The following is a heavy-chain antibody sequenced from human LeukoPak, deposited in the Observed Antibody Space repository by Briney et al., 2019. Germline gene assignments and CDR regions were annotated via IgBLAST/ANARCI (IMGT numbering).Heavy chain of an antibody. CDR3: ARDLSGYYSVDY. D-gene: IGHD3-22*01. J-gene: IGHJ4*02. V-gene: IGHV3-23*01. CDR2: ISGSTNST. Sequence: GGSLRLSCAASGFTFSSYAVSWVRQAPGKGLEWVSVISGSTNSTYNADSVKGRFTISRDNSKNTLYLQMNSLRAEDTAVYYCARDLSGYYSVDYWGQGTLVTVSS. CDR1: GFTFSSYA.